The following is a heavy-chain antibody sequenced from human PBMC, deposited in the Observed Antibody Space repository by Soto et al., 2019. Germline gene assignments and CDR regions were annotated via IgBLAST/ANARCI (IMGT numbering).Heavy chain of an antibody. V-gene: IGHV2-5*02. CDR3: ARGGWTTYYSPFFDY. CDR1: GFSLSSSGVG. CDR2: IYWDDDK. J-gene: IGHJ4*02. Sequence: KESGPTLVRPTQTLTLTCTFSGFSLSSSGVGVGWIRQPPGKALEWLALIYWDDDKRYSPSLKSRLTITKDTSKNQVVLTLTKLDTVDTATYYCARGGWTTYYSPFFDYWGQGNRVTVSS. D-gene: IGHD3-10*01.